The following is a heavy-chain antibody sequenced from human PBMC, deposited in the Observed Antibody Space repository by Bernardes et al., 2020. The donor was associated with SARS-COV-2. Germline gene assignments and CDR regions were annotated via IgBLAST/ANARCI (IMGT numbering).Heavy chain of an antibody. CDR2: INHSGST. J-gene: IGHJ4*02. CDR3: ARIDFWSGYYVGY. V-gene: IGHV4-34*01. D-gene: IGHD3-3*01. CDR1: GGSFSGYY. Sequence: SETLSLTCAVYGGSFSGYYWSWIRQPPGKGLEWIGEINHSGSTNYNPSLKSRVTISVDTSKNQFSLKLSSVTAADTAVYYCARIDFWSGYYVGYWGQGTLVTVSS.